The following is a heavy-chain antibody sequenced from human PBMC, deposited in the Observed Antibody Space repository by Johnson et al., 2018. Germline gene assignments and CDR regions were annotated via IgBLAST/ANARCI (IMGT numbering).Heavy chain of an antibody. V-gene: IGHV3-11*01. CDR2: ISSSGSSI. Sequence: VQLVESGGGLVKPGGSLRLSCAASGFTFSDYYMSWIRQAPGTGLEWVSYISSSGSSIYYADSVKGRFTISRDNAKNSLYLQMNSLRAEDTAVYYCARANYDFWSGYHTAGAEYFQDWGQGTLVIVSS. CDR3: ARANYDFWSGYHTAGAEYFQD. J-gene: IGHJ1*01. CDR1: GFTFSDYY. D-gene: IGHD3-3*01.